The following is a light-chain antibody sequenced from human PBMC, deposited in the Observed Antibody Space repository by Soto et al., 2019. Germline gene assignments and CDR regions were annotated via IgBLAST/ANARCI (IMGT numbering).Light chain of an antibody. CDR2: EIT. J-gene: IGLJ2*01. Sequence: QAVVTQPPSASGSPGQSVTISCTGTSSDVGGYDYVSWYQQHPGKVPKLMIYEITKRPSGVPDRFSGSKSGNTASLTVSGLQAEDEADYYCSSYAGRNNLVFGGGTKLTVL. CDR3: SSYAGRNNLV. V-gene: IGLV2-8*01. CDR1: SSDVGGYDY.